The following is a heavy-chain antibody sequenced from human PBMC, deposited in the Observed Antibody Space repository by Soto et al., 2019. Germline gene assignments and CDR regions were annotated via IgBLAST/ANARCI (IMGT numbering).Heavy chain of an antibody. V-gene: IGHV1-69*12. CDR2: IVPIVDTS. D-gene: IGHD5-12*01. J-gene: IGHJ4*02. CDR1: GGTFSSYA. Sequence: QVQLVQSGAAVRQPASSVKVSCKTSGGTFSSYAISWVRQAPGQGLEWMGGIVPIVDTSTYAQKFQGRVTITADESTSTVYMELSSLRSDDTPVYYCVRVVAIPGYPDNWGQGTLVTVSS. CDR3: VRVVAIPGYPDN.